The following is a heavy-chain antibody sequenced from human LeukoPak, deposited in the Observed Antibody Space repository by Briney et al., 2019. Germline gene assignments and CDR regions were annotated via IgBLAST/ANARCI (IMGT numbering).Heavy chain of an antibody. Sequence: PGGSLRLSCAASGFTFSSSAMNWVRQAQGKGLEWVANMKWDGSEIHYVDSVKGRFTISRDNARNLLYLQMNSLRAEDTAVYYCARPAYTAAYDLWGQGTMVTVSS. CDR3: ARPAYTAAYDL. CDR2: MKWDGSEI. CDR1: GFTFSSSA. V-gene: IGHV3-7*01. J-gene: IGHJ3*01. D-gene: IGHD3-16*01.